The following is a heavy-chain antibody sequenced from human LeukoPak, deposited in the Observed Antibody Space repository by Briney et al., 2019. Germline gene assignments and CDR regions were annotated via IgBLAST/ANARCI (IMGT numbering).Heavy chain of an antibody. V-gene: IGHV3-23*05. J-gene: IGHJ4*02. CDR2: ISGSST. CDR3: VKGPQVGDGYHPDY. CDR1: GFSLGEYA. Sequence: PGGSLRLSCAASGFSLGEYAMSWVRQAPGKGPEWVSAISGSSTYYSDSVKGRFTISRDTSKTTVYLQVNVLREDDTALYYCVKGPQVGDGYHPDYWGQGTLVTVS. D-gene: IGHD5-18*01.